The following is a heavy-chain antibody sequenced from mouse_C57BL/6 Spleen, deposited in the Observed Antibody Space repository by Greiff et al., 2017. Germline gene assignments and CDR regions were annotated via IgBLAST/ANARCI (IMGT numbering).Heavy chain of an antibody. J-gene: IGHJ4*01. CDR3: TGSGGSYAMDY. D-gene: IGHD4-1*01. CDR2: IDPETGGT. Sequence: QVQLQQSGAELVRPGASVTLSCKASGYTFTDYEMHWVKQTPVHGLEWIGAIDPETGGTAYNQKFKGRVIMTADTSSSTAYMELRSMTSEDAAVYYCTGSGGSYAMDYWGQGTSVTVSS. CDR1: GYTFTDYE. V-gene: IGHV1-15*01.